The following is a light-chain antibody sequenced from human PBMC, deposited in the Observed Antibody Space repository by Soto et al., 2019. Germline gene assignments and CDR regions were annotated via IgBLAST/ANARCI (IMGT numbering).Light chain of an antibody. CDR1: SSDVGDHNY. J-gene: IGLJ2*01. Sequence: QSALTQPASVSGSPGQSITISCTGTSSDVGDHNYVSWYQQQRGKAPKLMIYAVSNRPSGVSNRFSGSKSGNTASLTISGLQAEDEADYYCSSYTTSSTVIFGGGTKLTVL. CDR2: AVS. CDR3: SSYTTSSTVI. V-gene: IGLV2-14*03.